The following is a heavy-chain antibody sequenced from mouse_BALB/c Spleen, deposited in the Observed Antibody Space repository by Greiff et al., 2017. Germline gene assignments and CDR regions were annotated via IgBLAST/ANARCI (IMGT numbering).Heavy chain of an antibody. D-gene: IGHD1-2*01. CDR3: ARNDYYGYVNY. CDR1: GFAFSSYD. J-gene: IGHJ2*01. V-gene: IGHV5-12-1*01. CDR2: ISSGGGST. Sequence: EVQLVESGGGLVKPGGSLKLSCAASGFAFSSYDMSWVRQTPEKRLEWVAYISSGGGSTYYPDTVKGRFTISRDNAKNTLYLQMSSLKSEDTAMYYCARNDYYGYVNYWGQGTTLTVSS.